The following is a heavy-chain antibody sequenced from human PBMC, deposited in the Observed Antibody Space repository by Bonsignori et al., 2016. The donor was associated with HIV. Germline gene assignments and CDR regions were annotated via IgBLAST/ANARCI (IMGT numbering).Heavy chain of an antibody. J-gene: IGHJ6*03. D-gene: IGHD4/OR15-4a*01. CDR3: AXDYSDSKYYYYYM. Sequence: EVQLVESGGGLVQPGGSLRLSCAASGFTVRNNYMSWGPPGSREGAGVGLTYLYRCSTYYADSVKGRFTISRDNSNNILYLQMHSLSPEDSAVYYCAXDYSDSKYYYYYM. CDR2: LYRCST. V-gene: IGHV3-66*02. CDR1: GFTVRNNY.